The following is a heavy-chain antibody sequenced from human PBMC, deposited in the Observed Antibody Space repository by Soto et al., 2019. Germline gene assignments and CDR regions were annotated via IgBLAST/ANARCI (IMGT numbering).Heavy chain of an antibody. Sequence: NPGGSLRLSCVGSTFTFSSYSMNWVRQAPGKGLEWVSYISASSSYIYYADSVKGRFTVSRDNAKNSLYLQMNSLRAEDTAVYYCVSPLYYYYGMDVWGQGTTVTVSS. CDR2: ISASSSYI. J-gene: IGHJ6*02. CDR3: VSPLYYYYGMDV. CDR1: TFTFSSYS. V-gene: IGHV3-21*01.